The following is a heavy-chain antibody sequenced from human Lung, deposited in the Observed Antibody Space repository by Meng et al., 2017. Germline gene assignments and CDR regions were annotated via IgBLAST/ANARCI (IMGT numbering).Heavy chain of an antibody. CDR1: GGSFSDYY. J-gene: IGHJ4*02. CDR2: INHSGST. V-gene: IGHV4-34*01. Sequence: QVQLQQWGDGLLKPSETLSLTFVVSGGSFSDYYWSWIRQPPGKGLEWIGEINHSGSTNYNPSLESRATISVDTSQNNLSLKLSSVTAADSAVYYCARGPTTMAHDFDYWGQGTLVTVSS. CDR3: ARGPTTMAHDFDY. D-gene: IGHD4-11*01.